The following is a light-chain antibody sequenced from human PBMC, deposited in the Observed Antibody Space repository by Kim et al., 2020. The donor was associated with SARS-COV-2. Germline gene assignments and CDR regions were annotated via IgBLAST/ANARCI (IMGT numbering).Light chain of an antibody. J-gene: IGKJ3*01. Sequence: EIVLTQSPGTLSLSPGERATLSCRASQSVDSAYLAWYQQRPGQAPRLLIYGVSARATGIPDRFSGSGSGTDFTLTISRLEPEDFAVYYCQQYDTAPLTFGPGTKVDIK. CDR2: GVS. CDR3: QQYDTAPLT. CDR1: QSVDSAY. V-gene: IGKV3-20*01.